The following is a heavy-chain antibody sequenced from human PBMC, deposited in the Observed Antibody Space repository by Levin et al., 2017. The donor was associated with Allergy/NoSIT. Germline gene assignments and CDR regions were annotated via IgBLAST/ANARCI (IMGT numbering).Heavy chain of an antibody. D-gene: IGHD6-13*01. J-gene: IGHJ4*02. CDR1: GITFSNAW. CDR2: IKSKTDGGTT. CDR3: TTYSSSLYYFDC. V-gene: IGHV3-15*01. Sequence: GESLKISCAASGITFSNAWMSWARQAPGKGLEWVGRIKSKTDGGTTEYAAPVKGRLIISRDDSKNTLYLQMNSLETEDTAVYFCTTYSSSLYYFDCWGQGTLVTVS.